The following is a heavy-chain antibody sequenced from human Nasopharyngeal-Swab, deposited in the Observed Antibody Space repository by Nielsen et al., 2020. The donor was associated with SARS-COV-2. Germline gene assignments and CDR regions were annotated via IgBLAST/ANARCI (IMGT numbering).Heavy chain of an antibody. Sequence: GGSLRLSCASSGFTFSSYSMNWVRQAPGKGLEWVSSISSSSYIYYADSVKGRFTISRDNAKNSLYLQMNSLRAEDTAVYYCAREVGSSWYYFDYWGQGTLDTVSS. CDR2: ISSSSYI. CDR1: GFTFSSYS. J-gene: IGHJ4*02. D-gene: IGHD6-13*01. V-gene: IGHV3-21*01. CDR3: AREVGSSWYYFDY.